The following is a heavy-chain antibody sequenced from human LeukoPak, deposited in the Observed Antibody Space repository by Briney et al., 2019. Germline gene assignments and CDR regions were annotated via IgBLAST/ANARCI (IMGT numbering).Heavy chain of an antibody. V-gene: IGHV4-39*01. CDR2: IYYSGST. J-gene: IGHJ4*02. CDR1: GGSISSSSYY. Sequence: PSETLSLTCTVSGGSISSSSYYWGWIRQPPGKGLEWIGSIYYSGSTYYNPSLKSRVTISVDTSKNQFSLKLSSVTAPDTAVYYWARKSRGWFYSFDYWGQEPRAPVSS. CDR3: ARKSRGWFYSFDY. D-gene: IGHD6-19*01.